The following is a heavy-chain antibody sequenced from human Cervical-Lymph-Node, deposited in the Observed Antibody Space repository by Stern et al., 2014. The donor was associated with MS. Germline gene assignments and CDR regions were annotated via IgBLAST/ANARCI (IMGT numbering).Heavy chain of an antibody. J-gene: IGHJ4*02. CDR3: ARNAVLDY. V-gene: IGHV4-59*01. D-gene: IGHD2-2*01. CDR1: CGSITTYY. CDR2: FDHTGTT. Sequence: VQLVESGPRLVKPSETLSLTCTVSCGSITTYYWNWIRQPPGKGLEWIGYFDHTGTTTYHPALKSRVTISPDTSKNQLSLRLTAVTAADTAVYYCARNAVLDYWGQGILVTVSS.